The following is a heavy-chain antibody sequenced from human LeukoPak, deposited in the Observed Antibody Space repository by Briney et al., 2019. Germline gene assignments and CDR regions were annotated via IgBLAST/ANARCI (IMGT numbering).Heavy chain of an antibody. Sequence: ASVKVSCKASGYTFTSYGISWVRQAPGQGLEWMGWISAYNGNTNYAQKLQGRVTMTTDTSTSTAYMELRSLRSDDTAVYYCVRVAYYCSSTSCSKGLFDYWGQGTLVTVSS. CDR1: GYTFTSYG. J-gene: IGHJ4*02. CDR3: VRVAYYCSSTSCSKGLFDY. D-gene: IGHD2-2*01. V-gene: IGHV1-18*01. CDR2: ISAYNGNT.